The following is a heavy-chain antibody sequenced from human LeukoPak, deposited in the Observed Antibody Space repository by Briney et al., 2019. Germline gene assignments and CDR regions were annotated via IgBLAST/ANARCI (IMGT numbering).Heavy chain of an antibody. J-gene: IGHJ4*02. CDR2: IKQDGSQ. Sequence: GGSLRLSCAASGFTFSRHWMGWVRQAPGKGLECVANIKQDGSQYYVDSVKGRFFISRDNAKNSVSLQMNSLRVEDTAVYYCARGPDFGDRLDYFDYWGQGTLVTVS. CDR1: GFTFSRHW. CDR3: ARGPDFGDRLDYFDY. V-gene: IGHV3-7*01. D-gene: IGHD4-17*01.